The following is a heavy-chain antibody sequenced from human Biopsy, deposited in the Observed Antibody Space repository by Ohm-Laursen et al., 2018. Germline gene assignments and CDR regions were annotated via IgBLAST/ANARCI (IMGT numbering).Heavy chain of an antibody. CDR2: IWYDGKNK. V-gene: IGHV3-33*01. CDR3: AREQPALSGGGSWFDS. J-gene: IGHJ5*01. Sequence: SLRLSCAASGVTFTRYGWHWVRQAPGKGLEWVAVIWYDGKNKYYADSVRGRFTISRDNAKNSLYLQMNSLRADDSAVYFCAREQPALSGGGSWFDSWGQGTLVIVSS. D-gene: IGHD6-19*01. CDR1: GVTFTRYG.